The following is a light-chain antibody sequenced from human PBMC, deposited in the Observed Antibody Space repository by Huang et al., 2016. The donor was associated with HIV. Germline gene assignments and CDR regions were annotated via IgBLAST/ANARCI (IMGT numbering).Light chain of an antibody. CDR2: WAS. CDR3: QQYYSTPPVT. Sequence: DIVMTQSPDSLAVSLVERATINCKSSQSVLYSSNNKNYLAWYQEKRGQRPKLLSYWASTRESGVPDRCSGSGSGTDFTLTISSLQAEDVAVYYCQQYYSTPPVTFGPGTKVDIK. J-gene: IGKJ3*01. V-gene: IGKV4-1*01. CDR1: QSVLYSSNNKNY.